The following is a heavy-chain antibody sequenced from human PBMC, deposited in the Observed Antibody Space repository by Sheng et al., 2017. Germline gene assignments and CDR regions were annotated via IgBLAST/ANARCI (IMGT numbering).Heavy chain of an antibody. CDR3: ARGSAMI. CDR1: GYSISSGYY. Sequence: QVQLQESGPGLVKPSETLSLTCTVSGYSISSGYYWGWIRQPPGKGLEWIGSSHHSGSTYYNPSLKSRVSISVDTSKNQISLNLSSVTAADTAVYYCARGSAMIWGQGTMVTVXS. CDR2: SHHSGST. D-gene: IGHD3-3*01. V-gene: IGHV4-38-2*02. J-gene: IGHJ3*02.